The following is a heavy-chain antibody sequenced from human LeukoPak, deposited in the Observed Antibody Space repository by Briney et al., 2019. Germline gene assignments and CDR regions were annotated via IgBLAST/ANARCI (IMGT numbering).Heavy chain of an antibody. CDR1: GGSISSGGYY. CDR3: GRVRFLELPYGMDV. CDR2: IYYSGST. D-gene: IGHD3-3*01. Sequence: PSETLSLTCTVSGGSISSGGYYWSWIRQHPGKGLEWIGYIYYSGSTYYNPSLKSRVTISVDTSKNQFSLKLSSVTAADTAVYYCGRVRFLELPYGMDVWGQGTTVTVSS. J-gene: IGHJ6*02. V-gene: IGHV4-31*03.